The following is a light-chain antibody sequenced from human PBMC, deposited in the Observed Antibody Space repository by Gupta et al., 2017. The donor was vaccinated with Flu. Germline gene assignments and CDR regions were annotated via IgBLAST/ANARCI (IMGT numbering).Light chain of an antibody. Sequence: DTQMTQSPLSLSASVGDRVTITCRASQSINSYLNWYQQKPGKAPNHLTQNATSLESRVSSRFSGSGTGTDFSLYISSLQLDDVATYYCKQTYKVPPWTFGHGTRVEFK. CDR1: QSINSY. CDR2: NAT. J-gene: IGKJ1*01. CDR3: KQTYKVPPWT. V-gene: IGKV1-39*01.